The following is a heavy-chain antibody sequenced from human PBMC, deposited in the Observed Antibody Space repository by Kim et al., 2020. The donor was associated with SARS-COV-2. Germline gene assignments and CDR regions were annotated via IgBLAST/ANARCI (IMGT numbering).Heavy chain of an antibody. CDR3: ARDRGTYYYGSGSLRLLGY. CDR2: INTNTGNP. V-gene: IGHV7-4-1*02. CDR1: GYTFTSYA. Sequence: ASVKVSCKASGYTFTSYAMNWVRQAPGQGLEWMGWINTNTGNPTYAQGFTGRFVFSLDTSVSTAYLQISSLKAEDTAVYYCARDRGTYYYGSGSLRLLGYWGQGTLVTVSS. D-gene: IGHD3-10*01. J-gene: IGHJ4*02.